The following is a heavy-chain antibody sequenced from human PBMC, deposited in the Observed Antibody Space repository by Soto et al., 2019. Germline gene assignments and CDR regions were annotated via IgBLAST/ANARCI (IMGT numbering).Heavy chain of an antibody. CDR3: ARDQTTVTTGAFDI. Sequence: GGSLRLSCAASGFTFSDYYMSWIRQAPGKGLEWVSYISSSGSTIYYADSVKGRFTISRDNAKNSLYLQMNSLRAEDTAVYYCARDQTTVTTGAFDIWGQGTMVTVSS. CDR1: GFTFSDYY. J-gene: IGHJ3*02. CDR2: ISSSGSTI. V-gene: IGHV3-11*01. D-gene: IGHD4-17*01.